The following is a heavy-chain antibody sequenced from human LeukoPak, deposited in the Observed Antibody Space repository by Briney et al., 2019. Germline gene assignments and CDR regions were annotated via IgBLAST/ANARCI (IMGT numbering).Heavy chain of an antibody. CDR2: INPSGGST. V-gene: IGHV1-46*01. Sequence: GASVKVSCTASGYTFTSYYMHWVRQAPGQGLEWMGIINPSGGSTSYAQKFQGRVTMTRDMSTSTVYMELSSLRSEDTAVYYCARDVDYYDFWSGSQNWFDPWGQGTLVTVSS. D-gene: IGHD3-3*01. CDR1: GYTFTSYY. CDR3: ARDVDYYDFWSGSQNWFDP. J-gene: IGHJ5*02.